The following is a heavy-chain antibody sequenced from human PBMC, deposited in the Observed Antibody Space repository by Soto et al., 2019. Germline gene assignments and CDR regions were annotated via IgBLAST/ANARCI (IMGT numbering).Heavy chain of an antibody. J-gene: IGHJ4*02. V-gene: IGHV3-48*02. D-gene: IGHD3-22*01. Sequence: EVQLVESGGGLVQPGVSLRLSCEASGFTFSSNGMNWVRQAPGKGLEWVSFISIGSSTINYADSVRGRFTISRDNAKNSLYLQMNSLRDEDTAVYYCARVWGVYDSDIRTHIPHLDSWGQGTLVTVSS. CDR2: ISIGSSTI. CDR3: ARVWGVYDSDIRTHIPHLDS. CDR1: GFTFSSNG.